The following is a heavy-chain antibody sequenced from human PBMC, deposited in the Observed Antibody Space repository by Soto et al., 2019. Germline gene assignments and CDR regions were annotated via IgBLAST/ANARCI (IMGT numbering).Heavy chain of an antibody. V-gene: IGHV3-33*01. D-gene: IGHD1-26*01. J-gene: IGHJ2*01. CDR3: ARDQLALSGSHSDWYFDL. CDR1: GFTFSNYG. CDR2: IWYDGSNK. Sequence: QVQLVESGGGVVQPGRSLRLSCVASGFTFSNYGMHWVRQAPGKGLEWVALIWYDGSNKYYADSVKGRFTISRDSSKNTLDLQMNSLRAEDTAVYYCARDQLALSGSHSDWYFDLWGRGTLVTVSS.